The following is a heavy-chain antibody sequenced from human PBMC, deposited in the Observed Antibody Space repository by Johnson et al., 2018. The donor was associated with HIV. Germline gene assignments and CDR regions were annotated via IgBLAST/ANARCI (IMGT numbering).Heavy chain of an antibody. CDR2: IYSGGST. D-gene: IGHD1-7*01. CDR1: GFTVSSNY. J-gene: IGHJ3*02. Sequence: VQLVESGGGLVQPGGSLRLSCAASGFTVSSNYMSWVRQAPGKGLEWVSVIYSGGSTYYADAVKGRFTISRDNSKNTLYLQMNSLRAEDTAVYYCATSLTGTRPFDIWGQGTMVTVSS. CDR3: ATSLTGTRPFDI. V-gene: IGHV3-66*02.